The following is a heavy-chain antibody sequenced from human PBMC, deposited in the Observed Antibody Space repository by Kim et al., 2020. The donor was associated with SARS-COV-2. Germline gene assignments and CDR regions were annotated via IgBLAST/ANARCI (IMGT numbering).Heavy chain of an antibody. J-gene: IGHJ4*01. D-gene: IGHD2-21*02. CDR2: IAGGEGKK. V-gene: IGHV3-23*01. Sequence: GGSLRLSCITSGFTFFGYAMRWVRQAPGKGLEWVAGIAGGEGKKYHADSVKGRFSISRDNSKNTLYLQMNALRADDTAVYYCPKGRWAYCGGDGDGADY. CDR1: GFTFFGYA. CDR3: PKGRWAYCGGDGDGADY.